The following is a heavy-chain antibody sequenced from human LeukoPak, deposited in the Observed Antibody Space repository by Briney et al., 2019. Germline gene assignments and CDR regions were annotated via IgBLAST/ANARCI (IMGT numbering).Heavy chain of an antibody. CDR2: IIPIFGTA. CDR3: ARSTYYDFWSGYYSPNPIDY. D-gene: IGHD3-3*01. V-gene: IGHV1-69*13. Sequence: SVKVSCKASGGTFSSYAISWVRQAPGQGLEWMGGIIPIFGTANYAQKFQGRVTITADESTSTAYMELSSLRSEDTAMYYCARSTYYDFWSGYYSPNPIDYWGQGTLVTVSS. CDR1: GGTFSSYA. J-gene: IGHJ4*02.